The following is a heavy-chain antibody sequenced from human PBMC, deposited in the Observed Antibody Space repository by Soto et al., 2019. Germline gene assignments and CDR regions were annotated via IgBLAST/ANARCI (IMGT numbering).Heavy chain of an antibody. CDR1: GFTFSSYS. D-gene: IGHD1-26*01. V-gene: IGHV3-21*01. CDR3: ARGTLWGGATDY. CDR2: ISSSSSYI. Sequence: EVQLVESGGGLVKPGGSLRLSCAASGFTFSSYSMNWVRQAPGKGLEWVSSISSSSSYIYYADSVKGRFTISRDNAKNSLYLQMNSLRAEDTAVYYCARGTLWGGATDYWGQGTLVTVSS. J-gene: IGHJ4*02.